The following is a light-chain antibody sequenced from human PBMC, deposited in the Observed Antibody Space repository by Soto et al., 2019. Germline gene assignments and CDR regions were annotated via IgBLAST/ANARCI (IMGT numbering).Light chain of an antibody. Sequence: QSALTQPPSAYGSPGQSVTISCTGTSSDVGGYNYVSWYQQHPGKAPKLMIYEVIKRPSGVPDRFSGSKSGNTASLTVSGLQAEDEADYYCASYAGSTSIFGGGTKLTVL. CDR1: SSDVGGYNY. V-gene: IGLV2-8*01. CDR3: ASYAGSTSI. J-gene: IGLJ2*01. CDR2: EVI.